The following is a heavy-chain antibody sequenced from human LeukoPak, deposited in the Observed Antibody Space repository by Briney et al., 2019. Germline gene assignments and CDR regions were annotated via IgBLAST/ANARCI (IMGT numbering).Heavy chain of an antibody. CDR2: VIPLYGTS. V-gene: IGHV1-69*13. D-gene: IGHD1-1*01. CDR1: GYSFNSQG. Sequence: ASVKVSCKASGYSFNSQGMNWVRQAPGQGLEWVGGVIPLYGTSSYAQKFQGRVTIPADDSTSTVYMELTSLRSEDTAVYYCARDQAARRNWNDGGDGFDPWGQGTLVTVSS. CDR3: ARDQAARRNWNDGGDGFDP. J-gene: IGHJ5*02.